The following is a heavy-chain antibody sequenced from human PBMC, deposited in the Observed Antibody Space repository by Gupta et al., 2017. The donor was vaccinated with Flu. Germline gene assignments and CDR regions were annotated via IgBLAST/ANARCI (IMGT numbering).Heavy chain of an antibody. CDR3: ARDNRETTANWFDP. CDR2: IYYSGST. J-gene: IGHJ5*02. D-gene: IGHD4-4*01. Sequence: QLQLQESGPGLVKPSQTLSPPCTVAGGSISSGDHYWSWIRQRPGKGLEWIGYIYYSGSTFYNPSLKSRVTISVDTSKNQFSLKLSSVTAADTAVYYCARDNRETTANWFDPWGQGTLVTVSS. V-gene: IGHV4-31*03. CDR1: GGSISSGDHY.